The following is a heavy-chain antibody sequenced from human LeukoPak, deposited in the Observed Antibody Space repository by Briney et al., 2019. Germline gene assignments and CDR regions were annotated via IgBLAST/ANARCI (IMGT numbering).Heavy chain of an antibody. CDR1: GYTFTRYY. J-gene: IGHJ4*02. D-gene: IGHD2-2*01. CDR2: INPNSGGT. V-gene: IGHV1-2*02. Sequence: ASVKVSCKASGYTFTRYYMHWVRQAPGQGLEWMGWINPNSGGTNYAQKFQGRVTMTRDTSISTAYMELSRLRSDDTAVYYCAREAIVVVPAAMDYWGQGTLVTVSS. CDR3: AREAIVVVPAAMDY.